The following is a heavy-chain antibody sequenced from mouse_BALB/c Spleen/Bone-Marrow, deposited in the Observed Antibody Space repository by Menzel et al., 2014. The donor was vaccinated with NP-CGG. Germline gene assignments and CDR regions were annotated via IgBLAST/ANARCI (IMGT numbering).Heavy chain of an antibody. V-gene: IGHV7-3*02. CDR1: GFTFTDYY. CDR3: ARYDGYSDNAMDY. J-gene: IGHJ4*01. D-gene: IGHD2-3*01. CDR2: IRNRANGYTT. Sequence: EVQRVESGGGLVQPGGSLRLSCATSGFTFTDYYMNWVRQPPGKALEWLGFIRNRANGYTTEFSASVKGRFIISRDNSQSILYLQINTLRAEDSATYYCARYDGYSDNAMDYWGQGTSVTVSS.